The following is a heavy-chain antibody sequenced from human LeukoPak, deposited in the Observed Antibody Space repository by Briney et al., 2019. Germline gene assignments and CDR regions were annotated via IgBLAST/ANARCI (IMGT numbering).Heavy chain of an antibody. J-gene: IGHJ3*02. CDR2: IYYSGST. D-gene: IGHD3-16*01. CDR1: GGSISSYY. Sequence: SETLSLTCTVSGGSISSYYWSWIRQPPGKGLEWIGYIYYSGSTKYNPSFKSRVTISKDVYKNQFSLRLTSVTAADTAVYYCARVGGAPLGAFDIWGQGTMVTVSS. CDR3: ARVGGAPLGAFDI. V-gene: IGHV4-59*12.